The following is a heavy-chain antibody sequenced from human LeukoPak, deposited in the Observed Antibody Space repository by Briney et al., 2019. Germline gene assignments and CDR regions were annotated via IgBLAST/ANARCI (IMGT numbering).Heavy chain of an antibody. CDR2: IIPTFGTA. CDR1: GGTFSSYA. D-gene: IGHD4-17*01. V-gene: IGHV1-69*13. Sequence: GASVKVSCKASGGTFSSYAISWVRQAPGQGLEWMGGIIPTFGTANYAQKFQGRVTITADESTSTAYMELSSLRSEDTAVYYCARGGEVTTEFDYWGQGTLVTVSS. CDR3: ARGGEVTTEFDY. J-gene: IGHJ4*02.